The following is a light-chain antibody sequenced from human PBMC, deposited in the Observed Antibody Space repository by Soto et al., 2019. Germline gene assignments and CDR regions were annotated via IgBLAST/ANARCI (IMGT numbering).Light chain of an antibody. CDR1: QSISTY. J-gene: IGKJ5*01. CDR3: QQRSNWPPIT. V-gene: IGKV3-11*01. CDR2: DAS. Sequence: PGQRATLSCRASQSISTYLAWYQVKPGQAPRLLIYDASSRATGVPARFSGSGSGTDFSLTISSLEPEDVAVYYCQQRSNWPPITFGQGTRLEIK.